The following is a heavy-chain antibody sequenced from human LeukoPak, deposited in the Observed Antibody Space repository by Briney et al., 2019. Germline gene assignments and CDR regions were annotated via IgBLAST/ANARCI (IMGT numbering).Heavy chain of an antibody. CDR3: ARDERAPHYYGNSGY. CDR2: ISSSSSYI. J-gene: IGHJ4*02. V-gene: IGHV3-21*01. CDR1: GFTFSSYS. Sequence: PGGSLRLSCAASGFTFSSYSMNWVRRAPGKGLEWVSSISSSSSYIYYADSVKGRFTISRDNAKNSLCLQMNSLRAEDTAVYYCARDERAPHYYGNSGYWGQGTLVTVSS. D-gene: IGHD3-3*01.